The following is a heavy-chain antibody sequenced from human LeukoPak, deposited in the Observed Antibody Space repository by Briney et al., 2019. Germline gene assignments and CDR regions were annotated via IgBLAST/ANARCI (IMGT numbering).Heavy chain of an antibody. Sequence: ASVKVSCKASGYTFTSYYMHWVRQAPGQGLEWMGLINPTGGSTGYAQKFQGRVTMTRDMSTSTDYMELSSLRSEDTAIYYCARRYCTNGVCYHDRGAFDIWGQGTMVTVSS. CDR3: ARRYCTNGVCYHDRGAFDI. V-gene: IGHV1-46*01. CDR1: GYTFTSYY. CDR2: INPTGGST. J-gene: IGHJ3*02. D-gene: IGHD2-8*01.